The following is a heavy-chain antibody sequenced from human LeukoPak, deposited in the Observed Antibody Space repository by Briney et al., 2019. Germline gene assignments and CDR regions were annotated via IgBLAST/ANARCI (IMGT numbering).Heavy chain of an antibody. V-gene: IGHV3-15*01. Sequence: GGSLRLSCVDSGFTFTNAWLSWVRQVPGKWLEWIGRIKSKTDGETTNYAEPVRGRFTISRDDSKSAVYLQMNSLKIEDTAVYYCTTDLGTYYHGSQRLIPIDYWGQGTLVTVSS. CDR3: TTDLGTYYHGSQRLIPIDY. CDR2: IKSKTDGETT. D-gene: IGHD3-10*01. J-gene: IGHJ4*02. CDR1: GFTFTNAW.